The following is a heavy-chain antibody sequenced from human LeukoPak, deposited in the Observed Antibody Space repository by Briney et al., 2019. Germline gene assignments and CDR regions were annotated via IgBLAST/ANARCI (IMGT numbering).Heavy chain of an antibody. CDR1: GFTFSSYG. D-gene: IGHD1-26*01. CDR2: IRYDGSNK. CDR3: ARDRELPLDY. J-gene: IGHJ4*02. Sequence: AGGSLRLSCAASGFTFSSYGMHWVRQAPGKGLEWVAFIRYDGSNKYYADSVKGRFTISRDNSKNTLYLQMNSLRAEDTAVYYCARDRELPLDYWGQGALVTVSS. V-gene: IGHV3-30*02.